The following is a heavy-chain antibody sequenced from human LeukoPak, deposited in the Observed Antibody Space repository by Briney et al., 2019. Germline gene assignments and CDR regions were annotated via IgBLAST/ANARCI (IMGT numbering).Heavy chain of an antibody. CDR1: GFTLSSYG. D-gene: IGHD2-2*02. J-gene: IGHJ4*02. CDR2: ISYDGSNK. CDR3: AKGGYCSSTSCYTGAYFDY. V-gene: IGHV3-30*18. Sequence: GGSLRLSCAASGFTLSSYGMHWVRQAPGKGLEWVAVISYDGSNKYYADSVKGRFTISRDNSKNTLYLQMNSLRAEDTAVYYCAKGGYCSSTSCYTGAYFDYWGQGTLVTVSS.